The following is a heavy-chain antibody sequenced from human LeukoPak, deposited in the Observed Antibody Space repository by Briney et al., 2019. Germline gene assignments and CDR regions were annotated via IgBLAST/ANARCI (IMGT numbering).Heavy chain of an antibody. Sequence: GGSLRLSCAASGFTFSSYGMHWVRQAPGKGLEWVALIRYDGSNKYYADSVKGRFTISRDNSKNTLYLQMNSLRAEDTAVYYCAKDSRYGISPGGYWGQGTLVTVSS. V-gene: IGHV3-30*02. CDR1: GFTFSSYG. CDR2: IRYDGSNK. J-gene: IGHJ4*02. CDR3: AKDSRYGISPGGY. D-gene: IGHD4-17*01.